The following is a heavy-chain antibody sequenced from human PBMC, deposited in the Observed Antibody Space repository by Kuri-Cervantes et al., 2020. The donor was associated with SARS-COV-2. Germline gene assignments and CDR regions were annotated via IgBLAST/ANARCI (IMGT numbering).Heavy chain of an antibody. CDR2: IKSKVDGGTT. D-gene: IGHD3-22*01. J-gene: IGHJ4*02. Sequence: GESLKTPCAASGDIFTDACMSCVRQAPGKGLEWVGRIKSKVDGGTTDFAAHTEGRFHISKDDSSNTVYLQMNSLTTEDTAVYFCTSTHYYDNSRNIPNYWAQGAPVTVSS. CDR3: TSTHYYDNSRNIPNY. CDR1: GDIFTDAC. V-gene: IGHV3-15*01.